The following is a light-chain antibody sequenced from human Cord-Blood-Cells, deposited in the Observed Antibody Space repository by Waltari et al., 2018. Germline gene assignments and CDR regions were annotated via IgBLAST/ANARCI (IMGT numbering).Light chain of an antibody. CDR3: SSYTSSSTQV. CDR2: DVS. V-gene: IGLV2-14*01. CDR1: SSDVGGYNY. Sequence: QSALTQPASVPGSPGQSITISCTGTSSDVGGYNYVSWYQQHPGKAPKLMIYDVSNRPSGVSKRFSGSKSGNTASLTISGLQAEDEADYYCSSYTSSSTQVFGGGTKLTVL. J-gene: IGLJ2*01.